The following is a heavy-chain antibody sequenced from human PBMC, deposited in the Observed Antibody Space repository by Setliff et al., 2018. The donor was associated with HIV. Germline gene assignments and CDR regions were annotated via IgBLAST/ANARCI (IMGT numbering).Heavy chain of an antibody. J-gene: IGHJ3*02. V-gene: IGHV1-18*01. CDR1: GYTFTSYG. D-gene: IGHD3-3*01. CDR3: ARVAWYYSFWSGLGDAFDI. Sequence: ASVKVSCQASGYTFTSYGISWVRQAPGQGLEWMGWISAYSGNTNYAQKLQGRVTMTTDTSTSTAYMEQRSLRSDDTAVYYCARVAWYYSFWSGLGDAFDIWGQGTMVTVS. CDR2: ISAYSGNT.